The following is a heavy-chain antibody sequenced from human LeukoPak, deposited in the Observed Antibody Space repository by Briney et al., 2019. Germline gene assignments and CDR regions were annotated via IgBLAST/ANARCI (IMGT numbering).Heavy chain of an antibody. CDR3: ARDRGTIFGVATPNYFDY. V-gene: IGHV1-46*01. J-gene: IGHJ4*02. Sequence: ASVKVSCKASGYTFTSYYMHWVRQAPGQGLEWMGIINPSGGSTSYAQKFQGRVTMTRDTSTSTVYMELSSLRSEDTAVYYCARDRGTIFGVATPNYFDYWGQGTLVTVSP. D-gene: IGHD3-3*01. CDR2: INPSGGST. CDR1: GYTFTSYY.